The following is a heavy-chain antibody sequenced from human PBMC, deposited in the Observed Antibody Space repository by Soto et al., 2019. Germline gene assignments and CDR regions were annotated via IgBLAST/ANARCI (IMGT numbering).Heavy chain of an antibody. CDR3: ARAFYGMDV. CDR2: IDWEDTK. CDR1: GFSLSGTGMR. J-gene: IGHJ6*02. V-gene: IGHV2-70*04. Sequence: SGPTLVNPTQTLTLTCTVSGFSLSGTGMRVTWIRQPPGKALEWLARIDWEDTKLYSSSLKTRLTISRDTSKNQVVLTMTSMDPADTGTYYCARAFYGMDVWGQGTTVTVSS.